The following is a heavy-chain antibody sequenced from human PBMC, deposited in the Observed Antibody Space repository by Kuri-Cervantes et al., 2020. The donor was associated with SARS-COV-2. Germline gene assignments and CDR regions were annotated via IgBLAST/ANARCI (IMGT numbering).Heavy chain of an antibody. D-gene: IGHD3-3*01. CDR2: IYQSGST. Sequence: SETLSLTCAVSGGSISSGGYSWSWIRQPPGKGLEWIGYIYQSGSTYYNPSLKSRVTISVDTSKNQFSLKLSSVTAADTAVYYCARVLSGPRSFDYWGQGTLVTVSS. J-gene: IGHJ4*02. CDR3: ARVLSGPRSFDY. CDR1: GGSISSGGYS. V-gene: IGHV4-30-2*02.